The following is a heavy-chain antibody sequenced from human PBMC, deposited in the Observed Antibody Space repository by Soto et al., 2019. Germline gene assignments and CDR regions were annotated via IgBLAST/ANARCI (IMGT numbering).Heavy chain of an antibody. CDR1: GYTFTDYY. V-gene: IGHV1-2*02. CDR2: INPNNGDT. CDR3: ARSVSFIAPRPDY. Sequence: ASVKVSCKASGYTFTDYYLHWVRQAPGQGLECMGWINPNNGDTNYAQKFQGRVTMTRDTSISTAYMEVSRLRSDDTAVYYCARSVSFIAPRPDYWGQGTLVTVSS. J-gene: IGHJ4*02. D-gene: IGHD6-6*01.